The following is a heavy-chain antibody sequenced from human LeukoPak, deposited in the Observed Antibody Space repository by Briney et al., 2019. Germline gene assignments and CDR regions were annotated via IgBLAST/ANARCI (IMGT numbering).Heavy chain of an antibody. CDR3: ARDPDEQWLVYYFDS. Sequence: GGSLRLSCAASGFTLSSHSMNWVRQAPGKGLEWVSYISPSSSTTYYADSVKGRFTISRDNAKKSLYLQMNSLRAEDTAVYYCARDPDEQWLVYYFDSWGQGTLVTVSS. CDR1: GFTLSSHS. CDR2: ISPSSSTT. J-gene: IGHJ4*02. V-gene: IGHV3-48*04. D-gene: IGHD6-19*01.